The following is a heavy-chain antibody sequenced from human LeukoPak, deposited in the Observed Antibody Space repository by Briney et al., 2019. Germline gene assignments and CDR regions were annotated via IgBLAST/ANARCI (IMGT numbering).Heavy chain of an antibody. J-gene: IGHJ5*02. CDR1: GGSISSYY. Sequence: SETLSLTCTVSGGSISSYYWSWIRQPPGKGLEWIGYIYYSGSTNYNPSLKSRVTISVDTSKNQFSLKLSSVTAADTAVYYCARQWDSPKGWFDPWGQGTLVTVSS. CDR2: IYYSGST. D-gene: IGHD1-26*01. CDR3: ARQWDSPKGWFDP. V-gene: IGHV4-59*08.